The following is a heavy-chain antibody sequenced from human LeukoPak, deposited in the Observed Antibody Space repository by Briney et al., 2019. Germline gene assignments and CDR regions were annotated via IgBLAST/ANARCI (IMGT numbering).Heavy chain of an antibody. D-gene: IGHD6-13*01. V-gene: IGHV4-39*01. CDR2: MSYSGNT. J-gene: IGHJ4*02. CDR1: GGSISDNSYY. CDR3: ARFGSSQSRWFDY. Sequence: PSETLSLTCTVSGGSISDNSYYWGWIRQPPGKGLERIGSMSYSGNTYYNPSLTSRVTISVDTSKNQFSLSLSSVTAADTAVYYCARFGSSQSRWFDYWGQGTLVTVSS.